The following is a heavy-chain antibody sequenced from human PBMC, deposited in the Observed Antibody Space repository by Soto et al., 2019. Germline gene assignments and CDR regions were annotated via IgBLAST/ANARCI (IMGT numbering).Heavy chain of an antibody. CDR1: GFTFSSYA. J-gene: IGHJ6*02. D-gene: IGHD3-9*01. CDR2: ISGSGGST. V-gene: IGHV3-23*01. Sequence: EVQLLESGGGLVQPGGSLRLSCAASGFTFSSYAMSWVRQAPGKGLEWVSAISGSGGSTYYADSVKGRFTISRDNSKNTLYLQMNSLRAEDTAVYYCANLPVAFEWSDYGMDVWGQGTTVTVSS. CDR3: ANLPVAFEWSDYGMDV.